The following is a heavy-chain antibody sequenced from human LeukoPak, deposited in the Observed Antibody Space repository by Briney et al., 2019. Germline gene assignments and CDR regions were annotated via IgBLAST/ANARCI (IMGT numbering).Heavy chain of an antibody. CDR2: ISVSSSTI. D-gene: IGHD3-16*01. Sequence: GGSLRISCAASGFTFSTYSMNWVRQAPGKGLEWVSYISVSSSTIYYADSVKGRFTISRDNGKNSVYLHMNSLRAEDTAVYYCARARDRYGYLFDYWGQGTLVTVSS. CDR1: GFTFSTYS. J-gene: IGHJ4*02. V-gene: IGHV3-48*01. CDR3: ARARDRYGYLFDY.